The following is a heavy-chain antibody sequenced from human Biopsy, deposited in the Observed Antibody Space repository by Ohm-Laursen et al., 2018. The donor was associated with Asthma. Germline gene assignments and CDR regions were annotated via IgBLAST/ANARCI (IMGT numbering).Heavy chain of an antibody. J-gene: IGHJ4*01. V-gene: IGHV3-30*18. CDR3: AKRRGYSDFNDFDY. CDR2: ISHDGQTQ. Sequence: SLRLSCAAFGFTFGGYAMSWARQAPGKGLEWVAVISHDGQTQHYAESVKGRFALSRDNSQNTLYLQMISLRTDDTAVYYCAKRRGYSDFNDFDYWGHGTLVTVSS. D-gene: IGHD4-11*01. CDR1: GFTFGGYA.